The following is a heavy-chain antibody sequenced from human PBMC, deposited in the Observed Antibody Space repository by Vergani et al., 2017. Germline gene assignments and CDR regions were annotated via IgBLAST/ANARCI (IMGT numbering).Heavy chain of an antibody. D-gene: IGHD3-16*01. CDR1: GYTFTSYG. J-gene: IGHJ5*02. Sequence: QVPLVPSGAEVKKPGASVKVSCKASGYTFTSYGISWVRQAPGQGLEWMGWISAYNGNTNYAQKLQGRVTMTTDTSTSTAYMELRSLRSDDTAVYYCARAFDPDYGGGWFDPWGQGTLVTVSS. CDR2: ISAYNGNT. CDR3: ARAFDPDYGGGWFDP. V-gene: IGHV1-18*01.